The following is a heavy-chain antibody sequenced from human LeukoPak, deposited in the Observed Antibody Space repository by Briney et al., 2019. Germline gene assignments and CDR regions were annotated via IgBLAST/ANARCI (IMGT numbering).Heavy chain of an antibody. CDR2: IYGSGST. CDR1: VGSISSYY. J-gene: IGHJ4*02. Sequence: SETLSLTCTVSVGSISSYYWSWIRQPAGKGPEGIGHIYGSGSTHYQSSLKSRVPMSLDTSNTEFSLRLTSVTAADTAVSYCTRSVDSTSWFDFWGQGTLVTVSS. D-gene: IGHD6-13*01. CDR3: TRSVDSTSWFDF. V-gene: IGHV4-4*07.